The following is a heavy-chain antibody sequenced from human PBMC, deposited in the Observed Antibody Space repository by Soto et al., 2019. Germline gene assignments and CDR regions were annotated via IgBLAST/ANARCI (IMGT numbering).Heavy chain of an antibody. Sequence: EVQLLESGGGLVQPGGSLRLSCAASGFTFNNYAMSWVRQAPGKGLEWVSAISGGGDTTSYADSVKGRFTVSRDGSKNTLYLQMNSLSAEDTDVYYCAKGRGGSGSLTPRVDFWGQGTLVTVSS. J-gene: IGHJ4*02. CDR1: GFTFNNYA. D-gene: IGHD3-10*01. CDR2: ISGGGDTT. CDR3: AKGRGGSGSLTPRVDF. V-gene: IGHV3-23*01.